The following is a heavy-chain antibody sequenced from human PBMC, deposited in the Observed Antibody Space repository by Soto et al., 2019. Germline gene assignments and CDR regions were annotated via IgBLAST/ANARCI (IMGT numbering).Heavy chain of an antibody. Sequence: GESLKISCAASGFTFDDYGMSWVRQAPGKGLEWVSGINWNGGSTGYADSVKGRFTISRDNAKNSLYLQMNSLRAEDTALYHCARDVRKLELLYWFDPWGQGTLVTVSS. CDR1: GFTFDDYG. D-gene: IGHD1-7*01. J-gene: IGHJ5*02. CDR3: ARDVRKLELLYWFDP. CDR2: INWNGGST. V-gene: IGHV3-20*01.